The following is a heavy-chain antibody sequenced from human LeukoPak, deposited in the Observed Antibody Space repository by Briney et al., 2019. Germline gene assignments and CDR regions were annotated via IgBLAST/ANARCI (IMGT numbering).Heavy chain of an antibody. V-gene: IGHV3-23*01. CDR3: AKSDFWSGRDYYGMDV. CDR1: GFTFSSYA. J-gene: IGHJ6*02. CDR2: ISGSGGST. Sequence: GGSLRLSCAASGFTFSSYAMSWVRQAPGKGLEWVSAISGSGGSTYYADSVKGRFTISRDNSKNTLYLQMNSLRAEDTAVYYCAKSDFWSGRDYYGMDVWGQGTTVTVSS. D-gene: IGHD3-3*01.